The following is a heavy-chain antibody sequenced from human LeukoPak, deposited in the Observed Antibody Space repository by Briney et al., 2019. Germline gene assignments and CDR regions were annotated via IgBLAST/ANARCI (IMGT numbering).Heavy chain of an antibody. CDR2: ISSSTLKI. Sequence: PGGSLRLSCAASGFTFSKYAMTWVRQAPGKGLEWVSAISSSTLKIYYADSVKGRFTISRDNSKNTLYLQMNSVRAEDTAVYYCAPPAGTEDVDYWGQGTLVTVSS. J-gene: IGHJ4*02. CDR1: GFTFSKYA. V-gene: IGHV3-23*01. D-gene: IGHD6-13*01. CDR3: APPAGTEDVDY.